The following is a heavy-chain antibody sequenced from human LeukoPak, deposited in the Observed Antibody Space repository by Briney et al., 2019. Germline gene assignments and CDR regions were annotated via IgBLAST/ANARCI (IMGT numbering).Heavy chain of an antibody. Sequence: SETLSLTCTVSGGSISSSSYSWGWIRQPPGKGLEWIGSIYYSGSTYYNPSLKSRVTISVDTSKNQFSLKLSSVTAADTAVYYCARIPYDFWSGYYYGMDVWGQGTTVTVSS. V-gene: IGHV4-39*01. D-gene: IGHD3-3*01. CDR2: IYYSGST. CDR1: GGSISSSSYS. J-gene: IGHJ6*02. CDR3: ARIPYDFWSGYYYGMDV.